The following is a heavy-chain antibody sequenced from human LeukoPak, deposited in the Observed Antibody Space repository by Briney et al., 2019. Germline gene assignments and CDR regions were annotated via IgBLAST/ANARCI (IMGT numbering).Heavy chain of an antibody. J-gene: IGHJ4*02. D-gene: IGHD6-19*01. CDR1: GGSISSRTYY. V-gene: IGHV4-39*01. CDR2: IYYGSWST. CDR3: ARQISGWYVY. Sequence: SETLSLTCTVSGGSISSRTYYWGWIRQPPGKGLEWIGNIYYGSWSTYYNPSLKSRVTISVDTSKNQFSLKLSSVTAADTAVYYCARQISGWYVYWGQGTLVTVSS.